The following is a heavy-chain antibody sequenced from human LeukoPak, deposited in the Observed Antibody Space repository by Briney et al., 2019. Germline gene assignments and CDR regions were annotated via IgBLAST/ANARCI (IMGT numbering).Heavy chain of an antibody. CDR1: GFTFSSYG. J-gene: IGHJ4*02. D-gene: IGHD2-21*02. CDR3: AKASGAYCGGDCLAFDY. Sequence: GGSLRLSCAASGFTFSSYGMHWVRQAPGKGLEWVAVISYDGSNKYYADSVKGRFTISRDNSKNTLYLQMNSLRAEDTAVYYCAKASGAYCGGDCLAFDYWGQGTLVTVSS. CDR2: ISYDGSNK. V-gene: IGHV3-30*18.